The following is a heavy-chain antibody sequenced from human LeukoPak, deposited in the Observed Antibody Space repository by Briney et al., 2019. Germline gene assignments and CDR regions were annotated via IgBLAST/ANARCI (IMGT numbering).Heavy chain of an antibody. Sequence: GGSLRLSCAASGFTFDDYAMHWVRQAPGKGLEWVSGISWNSGSIGYADSVKGRFTISRDNAKNSLYLQMNSLRAEDMALYYCAKDIEAQYGCTSCYFGLPDYWGQGTLVTVSS. D-gene: IGHD2-2*01. CDR2: ISWNSGSI. CDR3: AKDIEAQYGCTSCYFGLPDY. J-gene: IGHJ4*02. V-gene: IGHV3-9*03. CDR1: GFTFDDYA.